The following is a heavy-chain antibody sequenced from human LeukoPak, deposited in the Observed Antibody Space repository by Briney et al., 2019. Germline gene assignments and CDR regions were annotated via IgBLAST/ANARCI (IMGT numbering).Heavy chain of an antibody. CDR1: GFTFSSYS. D-gene: IGHD2-2*01. Sequence: GGSLRLSCAASGFTFSSYSMNWVRQAPGKGLEWVSSIGSSNSYIYYADSVKGRFTISRDTAKNSLYLQMNSLRAEDTAVYYCARDQGDVLVPAAMSDWGQGTLVTVSS. CDR3: ARDQGDVLVPAAMSD. J-gene: IGHJ4*02. V-gene: IGHV3-21*01. CDR2: IGSSNSYI.